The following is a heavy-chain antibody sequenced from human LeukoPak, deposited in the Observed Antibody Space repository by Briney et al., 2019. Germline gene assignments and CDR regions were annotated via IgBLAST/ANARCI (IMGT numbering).Heavy chain of an antibody. CDR2: ISYDGSNK. CDR3: ARDVPSSSGWSDVDY. Sequence: GRPLRLSCAASGFTFSSYGMHWVRQAPGKGLEWVAVISYDGSNKYYADSVKGRFTISRDNSKNTLYLQMNSLRAEDTAVYYCARDVPSSSGWSDVDYWGQGTLVTVSS. CDR1: GFTFSSYG. J-gene: IGHJ4*02. V-gene: IGHV3-30*03. D-gene: IGHD6-19*01.